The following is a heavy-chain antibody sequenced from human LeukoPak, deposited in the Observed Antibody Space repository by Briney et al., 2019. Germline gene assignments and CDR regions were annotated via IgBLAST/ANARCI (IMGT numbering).Heavy chain of an antibody. J-gene: IGHJ3*02. CDR2: INPNSGAT. V-gene: IGHV1-2*02. CDR1: GYTFTGYY. CDR3: ARVHDSGWTGAFDI. D-gene: IGHD6-25*01. Sequence: ASVKVSCKASGYTFTGYYMHWVRQAPGQGLEWMAWINPNSGATNYAQKFQGRVTMTRDTSISTAYMELSRLKSDDTAVYYCARVHDSGWTGAFDIWGQGTMVTVSS.